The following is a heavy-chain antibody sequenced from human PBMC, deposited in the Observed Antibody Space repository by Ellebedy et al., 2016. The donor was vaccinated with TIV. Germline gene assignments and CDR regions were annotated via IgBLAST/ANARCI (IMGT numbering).Heavy chain of an antibody. CDR3: ARSGLLWFGPDYYYGMDV. J-gene: IGHJ6*02. CDR2: INPSGGST. D-gene: IGHD3-10*01. V-gene: IGHV1-46*01. CDR1: GYTFTSYY. Sequence: ASVKVSCXASGYTFTSYYMHWVRQAPGQGLEWMGIINPSGGSTSYAQKFQGRVTMTRDTSTSTVYMELSSLRSEDTAVYYCARSGLLWFGPDYYYGMDVWGQGTTVTVSS.